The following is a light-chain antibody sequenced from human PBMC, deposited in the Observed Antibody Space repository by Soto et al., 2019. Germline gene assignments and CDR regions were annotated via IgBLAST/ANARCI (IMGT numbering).Light chain of an antibody. J-gene: IGKJ1*01. CDR3: QQLNSYPRT. CDR2: AAS. Sequence: DIPLTQSPSFLSASVGDRVTITCRASQGISSYLAWYQQKPGKAPKLLIYAASTLQSGVPSRFSGSGSGTEFPLTISSLQPEDFATYYCQQLNSYPRTFGQGTKVEIK. V-gene: IGKV1-9*01. CDR1: QGISSY.